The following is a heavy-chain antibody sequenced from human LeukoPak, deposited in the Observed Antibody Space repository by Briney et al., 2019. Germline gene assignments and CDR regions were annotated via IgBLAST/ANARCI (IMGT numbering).Heavy chain of an antibody. CDR1: GYTFTGYY. Sequence: ASVKVSCKASGYTFTGYYMHWVRQAPGQGLEWMGWINPNSGGTNYAQKFQGRVTMTRDTSISTAYMELSRLRSDDTAVYYCARDAHYYDSSGYLWYWGQGTLVTVSS. CDR3: ARDAHYYDSSGYLWY. D-gene: IGHD3-22*01. CDR2: INPNSGGT. V-gene: IGHV1-2*02. J-gene: IGHJ4*02.